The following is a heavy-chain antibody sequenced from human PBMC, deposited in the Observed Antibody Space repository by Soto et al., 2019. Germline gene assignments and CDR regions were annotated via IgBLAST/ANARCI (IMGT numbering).Heavy chain of an antibody. Sequence: NPSETLSLTCTVSGGSISSGDYYWSWIRQPPGKGLEWIGYIYYSGSTYYNPSLKSRVTISVDTSKNQFSLKLSSVTAADTAVYYCARGRLLWFGKNYGMDVWGQGTTVTVSS. J-gene: IGHJ6*02. CDR2: IYYSGST. CDR1: GGSISSGDYY. V-gene: IGHV4-30-4*01. CDR3: ARGRLLWFGKNYGMDV. D-gene: IGHD3-10*01.